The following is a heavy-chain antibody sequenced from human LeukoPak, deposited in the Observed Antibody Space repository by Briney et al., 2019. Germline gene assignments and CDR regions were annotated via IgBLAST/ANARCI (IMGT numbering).Heavy chain of an antibody. CDR1: GGSISSYY. D-gene: IGHD5-18*01. Sequence: SETLSLTCTVSGGSISSYYWSWIRQPAGKGLEWIGRIYTSGSTNYNPSLKSRVTISVDTSKNQFSLKLSSVTAADTAVYYCARDSPGYSYGRTHRSLDIWGQGTMVTVSS. J-gene: IGHJ3*02. CDR3: ARDSPGYSYGRTHRSLDI. CDR2: IYTSGST. V-gene: IGHV4-4*07.